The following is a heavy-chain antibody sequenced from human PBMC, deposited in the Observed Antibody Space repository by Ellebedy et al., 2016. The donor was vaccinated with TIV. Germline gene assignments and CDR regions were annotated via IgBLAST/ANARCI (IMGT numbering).Heavy chain of an antibody. J-gene: IGHJ4*02. CDR3: ARDQWLGRAYYFDY. V-gene: IGHV3-7*01. CDR1: GFPFSNYW. D-gene: IGHD6-19*01. Sequence: GESLKISCAASGFPFSNYWMSWVRQAPGKGLEWVANIKQDGSENNYVDSVKGRFSISRDNTENSLYLQMNSLRDEDMAVYYCARDQWLGRAYYFDYWGQGTLVTVSS. CDR2: IKQDGSEN.